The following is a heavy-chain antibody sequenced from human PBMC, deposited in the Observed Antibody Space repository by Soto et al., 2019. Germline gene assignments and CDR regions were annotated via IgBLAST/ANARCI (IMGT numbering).Heavy chain of an antibody. CDR3: AASIFYYGMDA. CDR1: GYTFTNYW. V-gene: IGHV5-51*01. CDR2: IYPGDSDT. J-gene: IGHJ6*02. Sequence: GESLKISCKGFGYTFTNYWIGWVRQMPGKGPEWMGIIYPGDSDTRYNPSFQGQVTISADKSITTTSLQWSSLKASDTAIYYCAASIFYYGMDAWGQGTTVTVSS.